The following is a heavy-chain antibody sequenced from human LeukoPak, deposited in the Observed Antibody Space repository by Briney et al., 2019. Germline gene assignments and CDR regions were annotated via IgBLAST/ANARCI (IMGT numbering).Heavy chain of an antibody. J-gene: IGHJ6*03. CDR3: ARVLSGSLYYYYYMDV. CDR1: GYTFTSYG. V-gene: IGHV7-4-1*02. Sequence: ASVKVSCKASGYTFTSYGISWVRQAPGQGLEWMGWINTNTGNPTYAQGFTGRFVFSLDTSVSTAYLQISSLKAEDTAVYYCARVLSGSLYYYYYMDVWGKGTTVTVSS. D-gene: IGHD5-12*01. CDR2: INTNTGNP.